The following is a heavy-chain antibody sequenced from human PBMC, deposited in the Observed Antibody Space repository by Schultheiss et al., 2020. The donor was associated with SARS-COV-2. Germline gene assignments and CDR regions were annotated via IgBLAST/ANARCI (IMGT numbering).Heavy chain of an antibody. V-gene: IGHV3-23*01. CDR3: ARDRGRNWFDP. Sequence: GGSLRLSCAASGFTFSSYAMSWVRQAPGKGLEWVSAISGSGSTIYYADSVKGRFTISRDNAKNSLYLQMNSLRAEDTAVYYCARDRGRNWFDPWGQGTLVTVSS. CDR1: GFTFSSYA. CDR2: ISGSGSTI. D-gene: IGHD3-10*01. J-gene: IGHJ5*02.